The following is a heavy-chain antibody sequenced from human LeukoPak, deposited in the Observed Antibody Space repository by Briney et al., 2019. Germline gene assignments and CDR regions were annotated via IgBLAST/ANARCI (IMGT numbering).Heavy chain of an antibody. CDR3: TRLMTTVTTFPRGENQDFDY. CDR1: GFTFSGSA. Sequence: PGGSLKLSCAASGFTFSGSAMHWVRQASGKGLEWVGRIRSKANSYATAYAASVKGRFTISRDDSKNTAYLQMNSLKTEDTAVYYCTRLMTTVTTFPRGENQDFDYWGQGTLVTVSS. J-gene: IGHJ4*02. D-gene: IGHD4-17*01. V-gene: IGHV3-73*01. CDR2: IRSKANSYAT.